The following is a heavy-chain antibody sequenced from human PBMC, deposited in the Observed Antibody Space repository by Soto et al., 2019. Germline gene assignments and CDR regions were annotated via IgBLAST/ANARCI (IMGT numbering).Heavy chain of an antibody. CDR1: GFTISDNG. D-gene: IGHD3-22*01. CDR3: AKAAYYDSSGYYGAFDF. V-gene: IGHV3-30*18. CDR2: ISYDEDVK. Sequence: QVQLVESGGGVVQPGGSLRLSCAASGFTISDNGMHWVRQAPGKGLEWVALISYDEDVKYYADSVKGRFAISRDNSKNTLHLQMNSVTVEDTAVYYCAKAAYYDSSGYYGAFDFWGQGTLFTVSS. J-gene: IGHJ4*02.